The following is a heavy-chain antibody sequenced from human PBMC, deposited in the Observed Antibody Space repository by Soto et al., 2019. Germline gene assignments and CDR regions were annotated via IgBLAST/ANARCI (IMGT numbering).Heavy chain of an antibody. D-gene: IGHD6-19*01. CDR2: ISGSSRDT. CDR3: ARHTSGWHYYDS. CDR1: GFNFSDHY. J-gene: IGHJ4*02. Sequence: PGGSLRLSCAASGFNFSDHYMNWIRQAPGEGLEWVSYISGSSRDTNFADSVKGRFTISRDNAKNSLYLLMNSLRAEDPAVYYCARHTSGWHYYDSWGQGTPVTVSS. V-gene: IGHV3-11*06.